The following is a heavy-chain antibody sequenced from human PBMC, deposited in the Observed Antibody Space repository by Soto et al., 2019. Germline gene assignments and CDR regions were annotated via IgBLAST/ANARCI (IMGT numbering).Heavy chain of an antibody. Sequence: SETLPLTCAVYGGSFSGYYWSWIRQPPGKGLEWIGEINHSGSTNYNPSLKSRVTISVDTSKNQFSLKLSSVTAADTAVYYCARGRGTAHYYYGMDVWGQGTTVTV. J-gene: IGHJ6*02. CDR1: GGSFSGYY. CDR2: INHSGST. D-gene: IGHD6-13*01. V-gene: IGHV4-34*01. CDR3: ARGRGTAHYYYGMDV.